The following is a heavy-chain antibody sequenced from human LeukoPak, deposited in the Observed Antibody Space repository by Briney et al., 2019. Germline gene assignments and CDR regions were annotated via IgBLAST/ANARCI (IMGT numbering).Heavy chain of an antibody. CDR3: ARDLGGGDHY. J-gene: IGHJ4*02. V-gene: IGHV4-59*01. CDR2: IYYSGST. CDR1: GGSISSYY. Sequence: PSVTLSLTCTVSGGSISSYYWSWIRQPPGKGLEWIGYIYYSGSTNYNPSLKSRVTISVDTSKNQFSLKLSSVTAADTAVYYCARDLGGGDHYWGQGTLATVSS. D-gene: IGHD2-21*02.